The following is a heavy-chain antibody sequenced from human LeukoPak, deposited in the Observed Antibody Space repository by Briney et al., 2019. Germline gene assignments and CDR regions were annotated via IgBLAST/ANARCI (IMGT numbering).Heavy chain of an antibody. Sequence: PGGSLRLSCAASGFTFSSYSMNWVRQAPGKGLEWVSSISGYGTYIYYADSVKGRFTISRDNAENSLYLQMNSLRAEDAAVYYCARGRTSGGMTTEIDYWGQGTLVTVSP. CDR1: GFTFSSYS. CDR2: ISGYGTYI. D-gene: IGHD4-11*01. J-gene: IGHJ4*02. V-gene: IGHV3-21*01. CDR3: ARGRTSGGMTTEIDY.